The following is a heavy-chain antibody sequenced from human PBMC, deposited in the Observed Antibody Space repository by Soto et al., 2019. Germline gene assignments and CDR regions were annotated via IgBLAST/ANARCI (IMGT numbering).Heavy chain of an antibody. CDR2: IYHSGST. V-gene: IGHV4-4*02. Sequence: SETLSLTCAVSSGSISSSNWWSWVRQPPGKGLEWIGEIYHSGSTNYNPSLKSRVTISVDKSKNQFSLKLSSVTAADTAVYYCARKPYYDILTLFDPWGQGTLVTVSS. CDR1: SGSISSSNW. J-gene: IGHJ5*02. CDR3: ARKPYYDILTLFDP. D-gene: IGHD3-9*01.